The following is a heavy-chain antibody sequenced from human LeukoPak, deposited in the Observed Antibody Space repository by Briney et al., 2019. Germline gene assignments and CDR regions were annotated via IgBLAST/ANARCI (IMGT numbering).Heavy chain of an antibody. Sequence: GGSLRLSCAAFGFSFSNDVMTWVRQAPGKGLEWVAVISYDGSNEYYADSVKGRFTISRDNAKNSLYLQMNSLRVEDTAVYYCARDTYSRLDYWGQGTLVTVSS. CDR2: ISYDGSNE. J-gene: IGHJ4*02. CDR3: ARDTYSRLDY. V-gene: IGHV3-30-3*01. D-gene: IGHD6-13*01. CDR1: GFSFSNDV.